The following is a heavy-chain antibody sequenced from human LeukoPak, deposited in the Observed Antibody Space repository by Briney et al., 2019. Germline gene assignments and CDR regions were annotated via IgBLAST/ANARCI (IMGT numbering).Heavy chain of an antibody. CDR1: GFTFDDYA. CDR3: AKTLAQAFDY. J-gene: IGHJ4*02. CDR2: VSWDGDYT. V-gene: IGHV3-43D*03. Sequence: GGSLRLSCAASGFTFDDYAMNWVRQAPGEGLEWVSLVSWDGDYTYYADSVKGRFTISRDNSKNSLYLQMNSLRTEDTALYYCAKTLAQAFDYWGQGTLVTVSS.